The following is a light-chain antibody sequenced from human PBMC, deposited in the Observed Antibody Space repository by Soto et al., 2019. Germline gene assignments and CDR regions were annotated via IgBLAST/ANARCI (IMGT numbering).Light chain of an antibody. V-gene: IGLV2-14*03. Sequence: SVLTQPASVSGSPGQSITISCTGTSSDVGGYNYVSWYQQHPGKGPKLMIYEVSNRPSGVSNRFSGSKSGNTATLTISGLQAEDEADYYCSLNTRTTTRVYGPGTKVTV. J-gene: IGLJ1*01. CDR1: SSDVGGYNY. CDR2: EVS. CDR3: SLNTRTTTRV.